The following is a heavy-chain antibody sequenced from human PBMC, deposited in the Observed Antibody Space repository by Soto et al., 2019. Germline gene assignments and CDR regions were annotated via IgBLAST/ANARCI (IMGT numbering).Heavy chain of an antibody. Sequence: PVVSLRVCGEGSGFTLSMYAMTWVRQAPGKGLEWVAKIPQEGSDGHYVDSVKGRFTISRDNAKNSVYLQMNSLRAEDTAVYYCARDQLILPAHDFFYGSDVWGQGAKVTVSS. J-gene: IGHJ6*02. CDR3: ARDQLILPAHDFFYGSDV. V-gene: IGHV3-7*03. CDR2: IPQEGSDG. D-gene: IGHD2-21*02. CDR1: GFTLSMYA.